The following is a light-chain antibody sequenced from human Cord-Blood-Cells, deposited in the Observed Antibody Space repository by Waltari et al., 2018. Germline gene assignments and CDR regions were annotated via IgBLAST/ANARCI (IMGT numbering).Light chain of an antibody. CDR2: AAS. V-gene: IGKV1-39*01. CDR1: QSISSY. CDR3: QQSYSTPFT. Sequence: DIQMTQSPSSLSASVRDRVTITSRASQSISSYLNWYQQKPGKAPKLLIYAASSLQSGVPSRFSGSGSGTDFTLTISSLQPEDFATYYCQQSYSTPFTFGPGTKVDIK. J-gene: IGKJ3*01.